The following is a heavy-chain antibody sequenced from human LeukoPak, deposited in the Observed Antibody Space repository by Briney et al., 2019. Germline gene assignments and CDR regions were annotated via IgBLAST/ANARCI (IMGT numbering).Heavy chain of an antibody. V-gene: IGHV3-7*03. D-gene: IGHD2-15*01. CDR2: IKEDGSEK. CDR1: GFTFSTYW. Sequence: GGSLRLSCAASGFTFSTYWMDWVRQPPGEGLEWVANIKEDGSEKYYEDSVKGRFTLSRDNAKNSLYLQMNSLRAEDTAVYYCARNVGWFRFDYWGQGTLVTVSS. CDR3: ARNVGWFRFDY. J-gene: IGHJ4*02.